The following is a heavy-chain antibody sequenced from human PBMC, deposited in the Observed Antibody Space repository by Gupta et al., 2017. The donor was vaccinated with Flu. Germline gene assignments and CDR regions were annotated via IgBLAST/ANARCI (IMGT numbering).Heavy chain of an antibody. CDR2: IGKTGSDV. Sequence: SGFTFSNFYMSWIRQSPGKGLQFLSYIGKTGSDVSYADSVKGRFTISRDNAKNSLYLQMNSLTAEDTAVYYCATTARLLSYWGQGTLVTVSS. D-gene: IGHD1-1*01. CDR1: GFTFSNFY. J-gene: IGHJ4*02. V-gene: IGHV3-11*01. CDR3: ATTARLLSY.